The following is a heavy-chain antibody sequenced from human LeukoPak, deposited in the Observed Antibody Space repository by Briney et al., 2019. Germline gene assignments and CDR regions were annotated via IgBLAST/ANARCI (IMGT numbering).Heavy chain of an antibody. J-gene: IGHJ4*02. CDR3: ARGTANFWSGYSSHFDY. CDR2: INPSGGTT. CDR1: GYTFTGYY. V-gene: IGHV1-46*01. D-gene: IGHD3-3*01. Sequence: ASVKVSCKASGYTFTGYYMHWVRQAPGQGLEWMGWINPSGGTTSCAQKFQVRLNMTRDTSTSTVYMEMSSLSSEDTAVYYCARGTANFWSGYSSHFDYWGQGTLVTVSS.